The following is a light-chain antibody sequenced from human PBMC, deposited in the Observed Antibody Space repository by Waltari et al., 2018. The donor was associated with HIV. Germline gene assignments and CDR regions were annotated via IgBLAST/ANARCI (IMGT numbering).Light chain of an antibody. CDR3: QQTYMTPQT. J-gene: IGKJ5*01. CDR1: QTIKNN. Sequence: DIQMTQSPSSLSASVGDRVSITCRASQTIKNNLNWYRQTPGKAPKLLIFGASNLQSGVPSGFTGTGSGTYFTLTVSSLQPEDFATYYCQQTYMTPQTFGQGTRLEIK. CDR2: GAS. V-gene: IGKV1-39*01.